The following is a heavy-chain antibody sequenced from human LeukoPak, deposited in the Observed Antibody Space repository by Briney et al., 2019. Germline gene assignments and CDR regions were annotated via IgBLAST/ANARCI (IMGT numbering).Heavy chain of an antibody. CDR3: ARDGVDTAIDY. Sequence: PGRSLRLSCAASGFTFSNYEMHWVRQAPGKGLEWMALISYDGSNKYYSDSVKGRFTISRDNAKNSLYLQMNSLRAEDTAVYYCARDGVDTAIDYWGQGTLVTVSS. V-gene: IGHV3-30*03. CDR1: GFTFSNYE. CDR2: ISYDGSNK. D-gene: IGHD5-18*01. J-gene: IGHJ4*02.